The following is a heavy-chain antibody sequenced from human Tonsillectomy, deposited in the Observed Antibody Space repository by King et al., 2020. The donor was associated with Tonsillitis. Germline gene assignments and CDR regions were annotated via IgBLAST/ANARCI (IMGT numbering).Heavy chain of an antibody. Sequence: QLVQSGAEVKKPGSSVKVSCKASGGTFSSYAISWVRQAPGQGLEWMGRIIPILGIANYAQKFQGRVTITADKSTSTAYMELSSLRSEDTAVYYCARXYGDPLXTEYFXHWGXGTLVTVSS. CDR2: IIPILGIA. J-gene: IGHJ1*01. V-gene: IGHV1-69*04. CDR1: GGTFSSYA. D-gene: IGHD4-17*01. CDR3: ARXYGDPLXTEYFXH.